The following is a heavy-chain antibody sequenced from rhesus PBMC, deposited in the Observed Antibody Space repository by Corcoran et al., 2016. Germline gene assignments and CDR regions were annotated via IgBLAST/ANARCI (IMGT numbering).Heavy chain of an antibody. Sequence: QVQLVQSGAEVKKPGSSVKVSCKASGYTFTDYYMHWVRQDPGQGLEWRGEINPENGGTNYAPKVKGRVTRTRDTSTSKAYMERSSLRSEDTAVYYCVAGTKNRFDVWGPGVLVTVSS. D-gene: IGHD1-14*01. CDR1: GYTFTDYY. CDR2: INPENGGT. J-gene: IGHJ5-1*01. V-gene: IGHV1-138*01. CDR3: VAGTKNRFDV.